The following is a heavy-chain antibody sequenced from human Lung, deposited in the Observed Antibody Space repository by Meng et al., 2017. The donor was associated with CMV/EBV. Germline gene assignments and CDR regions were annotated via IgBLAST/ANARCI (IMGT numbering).Heavy chain of an antibody. Sequence: GESPKIPCEASGFTCSDHYMDWVRQAPGKGLEWVGRIINKANRDTTEYAPSVKGRFTIPRDDSRYSLYLRINSLKTEDTAVYYCARWTSSRCDYWGQGTLVTVSS. D-gene: IGHD2-15*01. V-gene: IGHV3-72*01. CDR2: IINKANRDTT. CDR1: GFTCSDHY. J-gene: IGHJ4*02. CDR3: ARWTSSRCDY.